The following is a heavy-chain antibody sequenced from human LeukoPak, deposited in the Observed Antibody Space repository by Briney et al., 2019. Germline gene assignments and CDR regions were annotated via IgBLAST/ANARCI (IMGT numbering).Heavy chain of an antibody. V-gene: IGHV3-33*06. J-gene: IGHJ4*02. Sequence: PGRSLRLSCAASGFTFSSYGMHWVRQAPGKGLEWVAVIWYDGSNKYYADSVKGRFTISRDNSKNTLYLQMNSLRAEDTAVCYCAKGGSGSGWYRYFDYWGQGTLVTVSS. CDR3: AKGGSGSGWYRYFDY. CDR1: GFTFSSYG. CDR2: IWYDGSNK. D-gene: IGHD6-19*01.